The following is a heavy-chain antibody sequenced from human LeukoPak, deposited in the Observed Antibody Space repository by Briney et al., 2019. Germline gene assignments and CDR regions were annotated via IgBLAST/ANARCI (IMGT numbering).Heavy chain of an antibody. V-gene: IGHV5-51*01. D-gene: IGHD1-1*01. CDR1: GYSFTTYW. J-gene: IGHJ4*02. Sequence: GESLKISCKGSGYSFTTYWIGWVRQMPGKGLEWMGIIYPGDSDTRYSPSFQGQVTISADKSISTAYLQWSSLRTSDAAMYYCARPRGERQLVYFGYWGQGTLVTVSS. CDR3: ARPRGERQLVYFGY. CDR2: IYPGDSDT.